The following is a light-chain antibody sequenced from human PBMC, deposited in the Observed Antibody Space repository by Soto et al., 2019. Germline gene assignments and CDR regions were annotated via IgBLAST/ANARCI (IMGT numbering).Light chain of an antibody. Sequence: EIVLTQSPATLSLSPGERATISCRASQSVSNFFVWYQQKRGQPPRLLIYDASKSATGIPVRFSGSGSGTDFTLTISSLEPEDFAVYYCQHRLSWPLTFGGGTTVEMK. V-gene: IGKV3-11*01. CDR1: QSVSNF. CDR3: QHRLSWPLT. J-gene: IGKJ4*01. CDR2: DAS.